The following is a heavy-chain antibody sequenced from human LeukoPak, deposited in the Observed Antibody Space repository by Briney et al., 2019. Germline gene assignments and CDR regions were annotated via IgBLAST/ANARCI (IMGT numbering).Heavy chain of an antibody. D-gene: IGHD3-10*01. Sequence: PSETLSLTWTVSGGSISSYYWSWIRQPPGKGLEWIGEINHSGGTNYNPSLKSRVTISVDTSKKQFSLKLSSVTAADTAVYYCARGVDYYGVWGQGTLVTVSS. CDR1: GGSISSYY. V-gene: IGHV4-34*01. J-gene: IGHJ4*02. CDR2: INHSGGT. CDR3: ARGVDYYGV.